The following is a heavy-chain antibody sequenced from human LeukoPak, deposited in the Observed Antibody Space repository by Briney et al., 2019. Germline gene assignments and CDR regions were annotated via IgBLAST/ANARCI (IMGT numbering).Heavy chain of an antibody. V-gene: IGHV3-23*01. CDR1: GFTFSSYG. J-gene: IGHJ4*02. CDR3: AKVKMKYCSSTSCYGYRFDY. Sequence: PGGSLRLSYAASGFTFSSYGMSWVRQAPGKGLEWVSVISGSGGSTYYADSVKGRFTISRDNSKNTLYLQMNSLRAEDTAVYYCAKVKMKYCSSTSCYGYRFDYWGQGTLVTVSS. CDR2: ISGSGGST. D-gene: IGHD2-2*01.